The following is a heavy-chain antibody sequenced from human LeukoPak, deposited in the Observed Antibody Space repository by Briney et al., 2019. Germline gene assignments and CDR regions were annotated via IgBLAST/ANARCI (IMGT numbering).Heavy chain of an antibody. Sequence: GGSLTLSCAASGFTFRSFAMSWVRLAPGKGLEWVSSISGSGARTYYADSVKGRFTISRDNSKNTLYLQMNSLRADDTAVYYCAKGDSYYDFCLDVWGRGTTVTVSS. CDR2: ISGSGART. J-gene: IGHJ6*02. CDR1: GFTFRSFA. CDR3: AKGDSYYDFCLDV. D-gene: IGHD3-3*01. V-gene: IGHV3-23*01.